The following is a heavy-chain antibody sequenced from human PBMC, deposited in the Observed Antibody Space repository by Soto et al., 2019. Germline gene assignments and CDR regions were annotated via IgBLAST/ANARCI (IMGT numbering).Heavy chain of an antibody. Sequence: QVQLQESGQGLVKPSQTLSLTCTVSGGSISSGGYYWSWIRQHPGKGLEWIGYIYYSGSTYYNPSLNSRLTISVDTSKNQFSLQLSSVTAADTAVYYCARGVTMVRGVIHTPYFDYWGQGTLVTVSS. CDR3: ARGVTMVRGVIHTPYFDY. D-gene: IGHD3-10*01. CDR1: GGSISSGGYY. V-gene: IGHV4-31*03. CDR2: IYYSGST. J-gene: IGHJ4*02.